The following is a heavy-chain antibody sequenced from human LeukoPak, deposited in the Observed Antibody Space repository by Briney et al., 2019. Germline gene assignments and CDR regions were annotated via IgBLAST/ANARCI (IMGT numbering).Heavy chain of an antibody. V-gene: IGHV4-61*02. CDR2: IYTSGST. J-gene: IGHJ4*02. CDR1: GGSISSGSYY. D-gene: IGHD5/OR15-5a*01. CDR3: ARGLVWPFDY. Sequence: SQTLSLTCTVSGGSISSGSYYWSWIRQPAGKGLEWIGRIYTSGSTNYNPSLKSRVTISVDTAKNQLSLKLSSVTAADTAVYYCARGLVWPFDYWGQGTLVTVSS.